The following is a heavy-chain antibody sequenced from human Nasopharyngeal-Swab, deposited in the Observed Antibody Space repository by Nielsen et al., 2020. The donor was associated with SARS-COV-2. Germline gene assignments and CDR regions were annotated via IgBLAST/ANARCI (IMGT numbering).Heavy chain of an antibody. D-gene: IGHD3-10*01. V-gene: IGHV3-33*01. CDR3: ARDYYGSGKGWFDP. CDR2: IWYDGSNK. J-gene: IGHJ5*02. Sequence: REGLLQGLEWVAVIWYDGSNKYYADSVKGRFTISRDNSKNTLYLQVNSLRAEDTAVYYCARDYYGSGKGWFDPWGQGTLVTVSS.